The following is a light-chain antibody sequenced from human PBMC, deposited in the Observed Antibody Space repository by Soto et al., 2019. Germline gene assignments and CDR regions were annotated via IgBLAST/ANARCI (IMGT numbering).Light chain of an antibody. V-gene: IGKV4-1*01. CDR3: QQYSSSPHT. CDR2: WAS. Sequence: DIVMTQSPDSLAVSLGERATINCKSSQSVLYSSKNKNYLAWYQQKPGQPPKLLTYWASTRESVVPDRVSGSESGTDFTLTISSLQADDVAVYCCQQYSSSPHTFGQGEKVEIK. J-gene: IGKJ1*01. CDR1: QSVLYSSKNKNY.